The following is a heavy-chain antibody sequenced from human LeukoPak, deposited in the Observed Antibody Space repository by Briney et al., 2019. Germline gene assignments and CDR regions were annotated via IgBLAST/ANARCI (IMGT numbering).Heavy chain of an antibody. CDR3: ASLGGNTDY. V-gene: IGHV4-61*02. Sequence: SETLSLTCTVSGGSITSGSYYWSWIRQPAGKGLEWIGRIYTSGSTNYNPSLKSRVTISVDTSKNQFSLKLSSVTAADTAVYYCASLGGNTDYWGQGTLVTVSS. CDR1: GGSITSGSYY. D-gene: IGHD4-23*01. CDR2: IYTSGST. J-gene: IGHJ4*02.